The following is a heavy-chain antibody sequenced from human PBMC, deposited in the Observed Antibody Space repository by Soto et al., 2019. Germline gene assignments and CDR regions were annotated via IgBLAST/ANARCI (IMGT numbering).Heavy chain of an antibody. D-gene: IGHD6-19*01. CDR3: AGQKTSSGFEY. CDR2: ISSSGSTI. V-gene: IGHV3-11*01. Sequence: GGSLRLSCAASGFTFSDYYMSLIRQAPGKGLECVSYISSSGSTINYADSVKGRFTISRDNAKNSLYLQMNSLRAEDTAVYYCAGQKTSSGFEYWGQGTMVTVSS. CDR1: GFTFSDYY. J-gene: IGHJ4*02.